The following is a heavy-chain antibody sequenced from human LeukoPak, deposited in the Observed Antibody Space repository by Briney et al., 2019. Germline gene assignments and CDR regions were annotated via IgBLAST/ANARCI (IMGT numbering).Heavy chain of an antibody. Sequence: SETLPLTCTVSGGSISSYFWSWIRQSPGKGLEWIGLMYHSGSTNYNPSLKSRVIMSQDTSTNQFSLQVNSVTAADSAVYYCARSFRGYSQGYYYYAMDVWGQGTTVTVFS. J-gene: IGHJ6*02. CDR2: MYHSGST. CDR1: GGSISSYF. CDR3: ARSFRGYSQGYYYYAMDV. D-gene: IGHD5-18*01. V-gene: IGHV4-59*01.